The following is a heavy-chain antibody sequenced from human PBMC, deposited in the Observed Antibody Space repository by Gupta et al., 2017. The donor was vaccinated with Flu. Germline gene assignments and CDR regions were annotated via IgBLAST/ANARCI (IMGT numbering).Heavy chain of an antibody. CDR2: GEYGGSTT. D-gene: IGHD3-10*01. V-gene: IGHV3-48*03. J-gene: IGHJ4*02. CDR3: AGELGTSYKFDQ. Sequence: IRQAPGRVLEWGSHGEYGGSTTSYADAEKVRCTISRDNAKNSLYLQMNSLRVEDTAVDYCAGELGTSYKFDQGGQGALVTVSS.